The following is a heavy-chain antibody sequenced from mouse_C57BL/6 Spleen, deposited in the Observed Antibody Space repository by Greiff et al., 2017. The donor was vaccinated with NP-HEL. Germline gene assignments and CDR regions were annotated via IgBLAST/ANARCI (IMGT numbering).Heavy chain of an antibody. CDR2: INPNYGTT. D-gene: IGHD2-1*01. CDR1: GYSFTDYN. V-gene: IGHV1-39*01. CDR3: ARRGDGNYVGAMDY. Sequence: VQLKQSGPELVKPGASVKISCKASGYSFTDYNMNWVKQSNGKSLEWIGVINPNYGTTSYNQKFKGKATLTVDQSSSTAYMQLNSLTSEDSAVYYCARRGDGNYVGAMDYWGQGTSVTVSS. J-gene: IGHJ4*01.